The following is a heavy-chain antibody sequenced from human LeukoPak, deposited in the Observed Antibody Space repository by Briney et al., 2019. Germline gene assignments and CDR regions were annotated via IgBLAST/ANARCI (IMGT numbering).Heavy chain of an antibody. CDR3: ATRDYTSPKY. D-gene: IGHD2-2*02. J-gene: IGHJ4*02. CDR1: GFALSSYW. CDR2: INSDGSTT. V-gene: IGHV3-74*01. Sequence: GGSLRLSCAASGFALSSYWMHWVRQAPGKGLVWVSDINSDGSTTRYADSVQGRFTISRDNAKNTLYLQMHSLRADDTAVYYCATRDYTSPKYWGQGTLVTVAS.